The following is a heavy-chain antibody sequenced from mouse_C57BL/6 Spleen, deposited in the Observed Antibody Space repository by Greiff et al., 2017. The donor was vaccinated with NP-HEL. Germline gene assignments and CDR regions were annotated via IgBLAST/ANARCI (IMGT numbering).Heavy chain of an antibody. D-gene: IGHD2-2*01. CDR2: IHPNSGSS. CDR3: ARKGGYAFDY. Sequence: QVQLQQPGAELVKPGASVKLSCKASGYTFTSYWMHWVKQRPGQGLEWIGMIHPNSGSSNYNEKFKSKATLTVDKSSSTDYMQLSSLTSEDSAVYYCARKGGYAFDYWGQGTTLTVSS. CDR1: GYTFTSYW. J-gene: IGHJ2*01. V-gene: IGHV1-64*01.